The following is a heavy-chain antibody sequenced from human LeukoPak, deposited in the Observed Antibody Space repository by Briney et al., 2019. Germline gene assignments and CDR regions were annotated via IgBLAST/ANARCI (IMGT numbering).Heavy chain of an antibody. J-gene: IGHJ4*02. CDR2: IYYSGST. CDR3: ARHALAGFDY. D-gene: IGHD6-19*01. V-gene: IGHV4-59*08. Sequence: SETLSLTCTVSGGSISSYYWSWIRQPPGKGLEWIWYIYYSGSTNYNPSLKSRVTISVDTSKNQFSLKLSSVTAADTAVYYCARHALAGFDYWGQGTLVTVSS. CDR1: GGSISSYY.